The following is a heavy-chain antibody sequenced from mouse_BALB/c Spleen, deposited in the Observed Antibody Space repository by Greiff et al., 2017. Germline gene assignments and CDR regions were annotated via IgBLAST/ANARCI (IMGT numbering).Heavy chain of an antibody. CDR2: INPSTGYT. Sequence: QVQLQQSGAELAKPGASVKMSCKASGYTFTSYWMHWVKQRPGQGLEWIGYINPSTGYTEYNQKFKDKATLTADKSSSTAYMQLSSLTSEDSAVYYCAKHWEVDYWGQGTTLTVSS. D-gene: IGHD4-1*01. CDR1: GYTFTSYW. V-gene: IGHV1-7*01. CDR3: AKHWEVDY. J-gene: IGHJ2*01.